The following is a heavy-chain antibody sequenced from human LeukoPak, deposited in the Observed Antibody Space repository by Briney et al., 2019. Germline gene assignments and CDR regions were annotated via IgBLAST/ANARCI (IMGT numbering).Heavy chain of an antibody. D-gene: IGHD6-19*01. CDR2: IYYNGHT. Sequence: SETLSLTCTISGGSISGASIRGTTYYWGCVRQPPGKGLEWIGSIYYNGHTFFNPSLKSRVTMSLDTSRNQVSLKLSSVTAADTAVYYCVRSPKGTAVTASWFDPWGQGTLVTVSS. V-gene: IGHV4-39*07. CDR3: VRSPKGTAVTASWFDP. J-gene: IGHJ5*02. CDR1: GGSISGASIRGTTYY.